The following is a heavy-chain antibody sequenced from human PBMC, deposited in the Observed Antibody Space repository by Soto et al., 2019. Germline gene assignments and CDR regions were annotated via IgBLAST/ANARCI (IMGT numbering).Heavy chain of an antibody. J-gene: IGHJ4*02. CDR2: IYHSGST. CDR3: ARRAVYIAAAGFDY. Sequence: PSETLSLTCAVSSGSISSSNWWSWVRQPPGKGLEWIGEIYHSGSTNYNPSLKSRVTISVDKSKNQFSLKLSSVTAADTAVYYCARRAVYIAAAGFDYWGQGTLVTVSS. D-gene: IGHD6-13*01. CDR1: SGSISSSNW. V-gene: IGHV4-4*02.